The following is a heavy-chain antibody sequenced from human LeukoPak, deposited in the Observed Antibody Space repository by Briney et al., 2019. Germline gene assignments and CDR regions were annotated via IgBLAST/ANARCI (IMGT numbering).Heavy chain of an antibody. J-gene: IGHJ4*02. CDR1: GFSFGDIP. Sequence: GGSLRLSCTTSGFSFGDIPMSWFRQATGKGLEWVGFLKDKGRGGTMEYAASVRGRFTISRDDSKSIAYLQMNSLKTEDTAVYYCTKGGHADFWGPGTLVTVSS. V-gene: IGHV3-49*03. CDR2: LKDKGRGGTM. CDR3: TKGGHADF.